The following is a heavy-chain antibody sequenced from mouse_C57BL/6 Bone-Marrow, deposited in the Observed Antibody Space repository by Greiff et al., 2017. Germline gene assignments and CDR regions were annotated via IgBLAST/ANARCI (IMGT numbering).Heavy chain of an antibody. V-gene: IGHV1-15*01. D-gene: IGHD1-1*01. CDR1: GYTFTDYE. CDR2: IDPETGGT. Sequence: QVQLQQSGAELVRPGASVTLSCKASGYTFTDYEMHWVKQTPVHGLEWIGAIDPETGGTAYNQKFKGKDILTADKSSSTAYMELRSLTSEDSAVYYCTLYGSYYFDYWGQGTTLTVSS. CDR3: TLYGSYYFDY. J-gene: IGHJ2*01.